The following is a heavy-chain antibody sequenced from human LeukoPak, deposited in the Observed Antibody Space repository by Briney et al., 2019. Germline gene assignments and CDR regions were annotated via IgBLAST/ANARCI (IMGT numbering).Heavy chain of an antibody. D-gene: IGHD3-10*01. CDR2: IYTSGST. J-gene: IGHJ3*02. CDR1: GGSISSGSYY. CDR3: ARGGITMVRGVKPYAFDI. Sequence: SQTLSLTCTVSGGSISSGSYYWSWIRQPAGKGREWIGRIYTSGSTNYNPSLKSRVTISVDTSKKQFSLKLSSVTAADTAVYYCARGGITMVRGVKPYAFDIWGQGTMVTVSS. V-gene: IGHV4-61*02.